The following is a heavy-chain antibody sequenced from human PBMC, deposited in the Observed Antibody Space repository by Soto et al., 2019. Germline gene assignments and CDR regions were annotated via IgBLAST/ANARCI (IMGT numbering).Heavy chain of an antibody. CDR3: ARAGGPDIYFEY. D-gene: IGHD2-15*01. J-gene: IGHJ4*02. CDR1: GGSISSGGYY. V-gene: IGHV4-31*03. Sequence: SETLSLTCTVSGGSISSGGYYWSWIRQHPGKGLEWIGYIYYSGSTYYNPSLKSRVTISVDTSKNQFSLKLSSVTAADTAVYYCARAGGPDIYFEYWGQGTLVTVSS. CDR2: IYYSGST.